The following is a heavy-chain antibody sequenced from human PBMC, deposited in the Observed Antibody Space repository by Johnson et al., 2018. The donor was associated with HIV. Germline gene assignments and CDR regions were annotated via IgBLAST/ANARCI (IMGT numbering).Heavy chain of an antibody. V-gene: IGHV3-13*01. CDR2: IGTAGDT. J-gene: IGHJ3*02. Sequence: MQLVESGGGLVQPGGSLRLSCAASGFTFSSYDMHWVRQATGKGLEWVSAIGTAGDTYYPGSVKGRFTISRENAKNSLYLQMNSLRAGDTAVYYCARENGGGACDIWGQGTMVTVSS. CDR1: GFTFSSYD. CDR3: ARENGGGACDI. D-gene: IGHD3-10*01.